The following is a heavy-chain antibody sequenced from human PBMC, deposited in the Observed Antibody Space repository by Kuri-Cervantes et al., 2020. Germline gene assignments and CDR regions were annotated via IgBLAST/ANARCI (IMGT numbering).Heavy chain of an antibody. CDR3: ARDPKFTTQGGVGYYYRDV. V-gene: IGHV1-46*01. Sequence: ASVKVSCKASGYTFTSYCMHWVRQAPGQGLEWMGIINPSGGSTSYAQKFQGRVTMTRDTSTSTVYMELSSLRSEDTAVYYCARDPKFTTQGGVGYYYRDVWGKGTTVTVSS. J-gene: IGHJ6*03. CDR1: GYTFTSYC. D-gene: IGHD3-16*01. CDR2: INPSGGST.